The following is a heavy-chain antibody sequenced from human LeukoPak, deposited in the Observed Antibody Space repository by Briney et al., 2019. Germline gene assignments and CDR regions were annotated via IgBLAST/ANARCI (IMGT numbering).Heavy chain of an antibody. D-gene: IGHD2-15*01. CDR1: GGSFSGYY. J-gene: IGHJ4*02. V-gene: IGHV4-34*01. CDR2: INHSGST. CDR3: ARDPCSGGSCYYFDY. Sequence: PSETLSLTCAVYGGSFSGYYWSWIRQPPGKGLEWIGEINHSGSTNYNPSLKSRVTISVDTSKNQFSLKLSSVTAADTAVYYCARDPCSGGSCYYFDYWGQGTLVTVSS.